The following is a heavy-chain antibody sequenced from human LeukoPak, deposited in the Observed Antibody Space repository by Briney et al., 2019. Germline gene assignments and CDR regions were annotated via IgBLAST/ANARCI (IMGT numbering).Heavy chain of an antibody. V-gene: IGHV3-30*03. CDR2: ISYDGRNK. J-gene: IGHJ4*02. CDR1: GFTFSSYG. D-gene: IGHD5/OR15-5a*01. CDR3: ATEPRLFNQVEGVYAPNFDF. Sequence: PGGSLRPSCAAFGFTFSSYGMHWVRQAPGKGLEWVAVISYDGRNKYYADSVKGRFTISRDNSKNTLYLQMNSLRAEDTAVYYCATEPRLFNQVEGVYAPNFDFWGQGTLVTVSS.